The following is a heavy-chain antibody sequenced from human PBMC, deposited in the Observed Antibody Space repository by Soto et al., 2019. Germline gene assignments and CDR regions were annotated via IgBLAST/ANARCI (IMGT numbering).Heavy chain of an antibody. Sequence: SLRLSCATSGFNFGDYGMAWVRQAPGKGLEWAGFIRSKMYGGTPQYAASVEGRFTITRDDSQGIAYLQMNNLKIEDTAVYYCNRDGPRYWGQGTLVTVSS. V-gene: IGHV3-49*04. CDR2: IRSKMYGGTP. CDR1: GFNFGDYG. CDR3: NRDGPRY. J-gene: IGHJ4*02.